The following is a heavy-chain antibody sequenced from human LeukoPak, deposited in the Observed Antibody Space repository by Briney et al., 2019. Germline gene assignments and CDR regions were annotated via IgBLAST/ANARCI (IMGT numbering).Heavy chain of an antibody. CDR1: GYTLTELS. Sequence: ASVKVSCKVSGYTLTELSMHCVRQAPGKGLEWMGGFDPEDGETIYAQKFQGRVTMTEDTSTDTAYMELSSLRSEDTAVYYCATLPKGLSGYMNTLDYWGQGTLVTVSS. J-gene: IGHJ4*02. V-gene: IGHV1-24*01. CDR3: ATLPKGLSGYMNTLDY. D-gene: IGHD3-22*01. CDR2: FDPEDGET.